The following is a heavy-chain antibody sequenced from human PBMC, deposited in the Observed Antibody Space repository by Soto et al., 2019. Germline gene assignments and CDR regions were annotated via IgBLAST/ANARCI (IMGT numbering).Heavy chain of an antibody. D-gene: IGHD3-22*01. V-gene: IGHV4-39*01. CDR3: ARHATSGYHQF. CDR1: GGSISGSTGYY. Sequence: QLQLQESGPGLVKPSETLSLTCTVSGGSISGSTGYYWAWIRQPPGKGLQWIGSIYHNGDTYYHPSLKSRVTISRDTSENRFSLRLRSVTAADTAVFYCARHATSGYHQFWGQGTLVTVSS. J-gene: IGHJ4*02. CDR2: IYHNGDT.